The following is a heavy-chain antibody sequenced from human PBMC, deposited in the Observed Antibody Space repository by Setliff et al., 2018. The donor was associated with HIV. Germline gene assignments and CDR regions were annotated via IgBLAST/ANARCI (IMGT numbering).Heavy chain of an antibody. Sequence: SETLSLTCTVSGGSISSGNYYWSWIRQPAGKGLEWIGRIYTSGSTNYNPSIKSRVSISIDTSKNQFSLKLSSVTAPDTAVFYCARDKGYSYGTYGAFDIWGQGTMVTVSS. J-gene: IGHJ3*02. CDR1: GGSISSGNYY. D-gene: IGHD5-18*01. V-gene: IGHV4-61*02. CDR2: IYTSGST. CDR3: ARDKGYSYGTYGAFDI.